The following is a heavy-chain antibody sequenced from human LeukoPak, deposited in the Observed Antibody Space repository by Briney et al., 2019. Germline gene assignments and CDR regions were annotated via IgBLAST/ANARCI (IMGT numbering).Heavy chain of an antibody. CDR1: GYTFTGYY. CDR3: ARGGNYYDTGYNWFDP. D-gene: IGHD3-22*01. V-gene: IGHV1-2*02. CDR2: INPNSGGT. J-gene: IGHJ5*02. Sequence: ASVKVSCKASGYTFTGYYLHWVRQAPGQGLEWMGWINPNSGGTNYAQKFQGRVTMTRDTSISTAYMELSGLRSDDTAVYYCARGGNYYDTGYNWFDPWGQGTLVTVSS.